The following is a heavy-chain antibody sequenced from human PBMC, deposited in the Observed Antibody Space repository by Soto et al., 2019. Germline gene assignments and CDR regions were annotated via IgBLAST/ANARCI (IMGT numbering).Heavy chain of an antibody. CDR3: ARRWGEGRVDY. V-gene: IGHV4-4*02. D-gene: IGHD3-10*01. Sequence: QVQLQESGPGLVKPSGTLSLTCAVSGGSISSSNWWSWVRQPPGKGLQWIGEIYHSGSTNYIPSLKXRXTXSXXKSRNQVSLKLSSVTAADTAVYYCARRWGEGRVDYWGQGTLVTVSS. CDR1: GGSISSSNW. J-gene: IGHJ4*02. CDR2: IYHSGST.